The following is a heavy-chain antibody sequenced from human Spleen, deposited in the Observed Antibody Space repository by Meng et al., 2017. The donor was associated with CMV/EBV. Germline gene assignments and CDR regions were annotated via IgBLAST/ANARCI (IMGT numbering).Heavy chain of an antibody. D-gene: IGHD6-25*01. CDR2: IYYSGST. CDR1: GGSISSSSSS. J-gene: IGHJ6*02. Sequence: SETLSLTCTVSGGSISSSSSSWGWIRQPPGKGLEWIGSIYYSGSTYYNPSLNSRVTISVDTSKNQFSLKLSSVTAADTAVYYCAAAYYYYYYGMDVWGQGTTVTVSS. V-gene: IGHV4-39*07. CDR3: AAAYYYYYYGMDV.